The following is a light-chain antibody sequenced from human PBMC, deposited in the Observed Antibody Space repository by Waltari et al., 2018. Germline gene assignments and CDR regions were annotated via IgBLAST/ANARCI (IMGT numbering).Light chain of an antibody. Sequence: SYVLTQPPSVSVAPGETARITCGAHNIGTKSVHWYRQRPGQAPVLVISYDRARPSGIPERFSGSNSGDTATLAISRVEVGDEADYYCQVWDANNEPGLFGTGTEVTV. CDR3: QVWDANNEPGL. CDR2: YDR. CDR1: NIGTKS. V-gene: IGLV3-21*01. J-gene: IGLJ1*01.